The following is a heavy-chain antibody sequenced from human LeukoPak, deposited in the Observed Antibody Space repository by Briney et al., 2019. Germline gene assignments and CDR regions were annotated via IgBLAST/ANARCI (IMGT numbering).Heavy chain of an antibody. CDR2: IRSKAYGGTT. J-gene: IGHJ4*02. D-gene: IGHD4-17*01. Sequence: GGSLRLSCTASGFTFGVYALSWVRQAPGKGLEGVGFIRSKAYGGTTEYAASVKGRFTISRDDSKSIAYLQMNSLKTEDTAVYYCTRLPSSSDYGDYYFDYWGQGTLVTVSS. CDR3: TRLPSSSDYGDYYFDY. V-gene: IGHV3-49*04. CDR1: GFTFGVYA.